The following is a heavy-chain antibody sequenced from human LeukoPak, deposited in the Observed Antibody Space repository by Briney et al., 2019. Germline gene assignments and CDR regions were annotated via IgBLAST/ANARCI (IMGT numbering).Heavy chain of an antibody. CDR3: ARVVVTASPYWYFDL. J-gene: IGHJ2*01. CDR2: IYYSGST. Sequence: SETLSLTCTVSGGSISSHFWIWIRQPPGKQLEWIEYIYYSGSTNYNPSLKSRVTISVDTSRNQFSLKLSSVTAADTAVYYCARVVVTASPYWYFDLWGRGTLVTVSS. V-gene: IGHV4-59*11. D-gene: IGHD2-21*02. CDR1: GGSISSHF.